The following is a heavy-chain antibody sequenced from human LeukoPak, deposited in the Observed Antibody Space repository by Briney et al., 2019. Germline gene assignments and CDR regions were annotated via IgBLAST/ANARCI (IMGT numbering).Heavy chain of an antibody. CDR3: AREGPLDAFDI. CDR2: IYYSGST. V-gene: IGHV4-30-4*01. J-gene: IGHJ3*02. Sequence: SQTLSLTCTVSGGSISSGDYYWSWIRQPPGKGLEWIGYIYYSGSTYYNPSLKSRVTRSVDTSKNQFSLKLSSVTAADTAVYYCAREGPLDAFDIWGQGTMVTVSS. CDR1: GGSISSGDYY.